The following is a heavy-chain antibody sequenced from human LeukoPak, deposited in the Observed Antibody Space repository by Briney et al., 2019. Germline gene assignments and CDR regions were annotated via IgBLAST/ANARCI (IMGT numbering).Heavy chain of an antibody. V-gene: IGHV1-18*01. D-gene: IGHD2-2*01. J-gene: IGHJ2*01. CDR3: ARGAAASRGWYFDL. CDR1: GYTFTSYG. Sequence: ASVKLSCKASGYTFTSYGMSWVRQAPGQGLEWIGCISAYNGNKNYAQKLQGRVTMTTDTSTSTAYMELRSLRSDDTAVYYCARGAAASRGWYFDLGGRGTLVTVTS. CDR2: ISAYNGNK.